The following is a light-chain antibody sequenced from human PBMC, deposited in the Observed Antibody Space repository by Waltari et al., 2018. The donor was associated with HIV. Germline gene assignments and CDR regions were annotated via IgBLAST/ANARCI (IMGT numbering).Light chain of an antibody. J-gene: IGLJ1*01. CDR3: QVWDSNSAF. CDR1: HIGHKS. Sequence: SYDLTQPPSVSVAPGPTARITCGGNHIGHKSVHWYQLRPGQAPVLVVYDDRDRPSGIPERFSGSNSGDTATLTVGWAEAGDEADYYCQVWDSNSAFFGSGTKVTVL. CDR2: DDR. V-gene: IGLV3-21*02.